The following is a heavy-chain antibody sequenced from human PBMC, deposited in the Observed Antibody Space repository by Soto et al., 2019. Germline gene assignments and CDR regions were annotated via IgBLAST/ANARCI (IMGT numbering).Heavy chain of an antibody. CDR1: GDSVSSGSHY. CDR2: MYHTGST. V-gene: IGHV4-61*01. CDR3: ARSTYGDGPFSY. Sequence: PSETLSLTCTVSGDSVSSGSHYWSWIRQPPGKGLECIGYMYHTGSTNYIPSLKSRVTFSVDTSKNQFSLKLSSVTAADTAVYYCARSTYGDGPFSYWGQGILVTVSS. J-gene: IGHJ4*02. D-gene: IGHD4-17*01.